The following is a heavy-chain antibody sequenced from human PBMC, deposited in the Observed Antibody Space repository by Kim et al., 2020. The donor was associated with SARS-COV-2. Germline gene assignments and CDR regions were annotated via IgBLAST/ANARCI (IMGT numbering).Heavy chain of an antibody. Sequence: SETLSLTCTVSGGSISSSSYYWGWIRQPPGKGLEWIGSIYYSGSTYYNPSLKSRVTISVDTSKNQFSLKLSSVTAADTAVYYCASLTEYQLLLVDWGQGTLVTVSS. D-gene: IGHD2-2*01. CDR3: ASLTEYQLLLVD. CDR2: IYYSGST. CDR1: GGSISSSSYY. V-gene: IGHV4-39*01. J-gene: IGHJ4*02.